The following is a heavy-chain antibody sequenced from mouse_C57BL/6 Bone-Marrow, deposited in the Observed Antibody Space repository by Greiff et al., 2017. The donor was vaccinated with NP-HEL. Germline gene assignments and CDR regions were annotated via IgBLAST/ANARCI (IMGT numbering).Heavy chain of an antibody. Sequence: EVKVEESGGGLVQPGGSMKLSCAASGFTFSDAWMDWVSQSPEKGLEWVAEIRNKANNHATYYAESVKGRFTISRDDSKSSVYLQMNSLRAEDTGIYYCTRPDYYGSSSPYAMDYWGQGTSVTVSS. J-gene: IGHJ4*01. D-gene: IGHD1-1*01. CDR3: TRPDYYGSSSPYAMDY. CDR1: GFTFSDAW. CDR2: IRNKANNHAT. V-gene: IGHV6-6*01.